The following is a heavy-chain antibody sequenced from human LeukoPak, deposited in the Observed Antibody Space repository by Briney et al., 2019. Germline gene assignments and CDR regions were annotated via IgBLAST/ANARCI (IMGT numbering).Heavy chain of an antibody. V-gene: IGHV3-74*01. D-gene: IGHD6-19*01. CDR2: INSDGSST. Sequence: GGSLRLSCAASGFTFSSYWMHWVRQAPGKGLVWVSRINSDGSSTSYADSVKGRFTISRDNAKNTLYLQMNSLRAEDTALYYCARERPYRGGWYDWGQGTLVTVSS. J-gene: IGHJ4*02. CDR3: ARERPYRGGWYD. CDR1: GFTFSSYW.